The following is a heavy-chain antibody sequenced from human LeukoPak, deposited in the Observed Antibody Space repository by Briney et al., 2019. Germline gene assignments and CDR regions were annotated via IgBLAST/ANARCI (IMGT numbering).Heavy chain of an antibody. V-gene: IGHV3-23*01. CDR1: GFTFSSYA. J-gene: IGHJ4*02. D-gene: IGHD3-10*01. CDR2: ISGSGGST. Sequence: GGSLRLSCAASGFTFSSYAMSWVRQAPGKGLEWVSAISGSGGSTYYADSVKGLFTISRDNSKNTLYLQMNSLRAEDTAVYYCAKDRVWFGERNPFDYWGQGTLVTVSS. CDR3: AKDRVWFGERNPFDY.